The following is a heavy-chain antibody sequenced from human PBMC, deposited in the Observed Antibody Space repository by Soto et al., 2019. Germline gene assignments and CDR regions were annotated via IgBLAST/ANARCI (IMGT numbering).Heavy chain of an antibody. V-gene: IGHV1-18*01. CDR2: ISAYNGNT. CDR1: GYTFTSYG. J-gene: IGHJ6*02. CDR3: ARDPGGSSWFHYYYYGMDV. Sequence: GSVKVSCKASGYTFTSYGISWVRQAPGQGLEWMGWISAYNGNTNYAQKLQGRVTMTTDTSTSTAYMELRSLRSDDTAVYYCARDPGGSSWFHYYYYGMDVWGQGTTVTVSS. D-gene: IGHD6-13*01.